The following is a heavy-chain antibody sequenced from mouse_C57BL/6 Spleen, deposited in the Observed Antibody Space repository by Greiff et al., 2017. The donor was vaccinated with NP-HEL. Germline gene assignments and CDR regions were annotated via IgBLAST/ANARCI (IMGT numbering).Heavy chain of an antibody. CDR1: GYTFTSYW. Sequence: QVQLQQSGAELVKPGASVKLSCKASGYTFTSYWMHWVKQRPIQGLEWIGNIDPSDSETHYNQKFKDKATLTVDKSSSTAYMQLSSLTSEDSAVYYCARSEDGSSYFDYWGQGTTLTVSS. J-gene: IGHJ2*01. V-gene: IGHV1-52*01. CDR2: IDPSDSET. CDR3: ARSEDGSSYFDY. D-gene: IGHD1-1*01.